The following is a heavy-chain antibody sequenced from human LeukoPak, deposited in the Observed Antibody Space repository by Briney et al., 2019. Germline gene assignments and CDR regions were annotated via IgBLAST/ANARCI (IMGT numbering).Heavy chain of an antibody. CDR2: ISWDGGST. CDR1: GFTFSSYA. V-gene: IGHV3-43*01. J-gene: IGHJ4*02. D-gene: IGHD3-10*01. CDR3: AKGWFGELFFGIDY. Sequence: GGSLRLSCAASGFTFSSYAMHWVRQAPGKGLEWVSLISWDGGSTYYADSVKGRFTISRDNSKNSLYLQMNSLRTEDTALYYCAKGWFGELFFGIDYWGQGTLVTVSS.